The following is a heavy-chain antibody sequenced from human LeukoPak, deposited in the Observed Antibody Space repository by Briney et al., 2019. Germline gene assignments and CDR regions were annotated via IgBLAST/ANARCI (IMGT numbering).Heavy chain of an antibody. D-gene: IGHD2/OR15-2a*01. CDR2: IYYSGST. V-gene: IGHV4-39*07. Sequence: SETLSLTCTVSGGSISSSSYYWGWIRQPPGKGLEWIGSIYYSGSTYYNPSLKSRVTISVDTSKNQFSLKLSSVTAADTAVYYCARGNGGGNPLYYFDDYWGQGTLVTVSS. J-gene: IGHJ4*02. CDR3: ARGNGGGNPLYYFDDY. CDR1: GGSISSSSYY.